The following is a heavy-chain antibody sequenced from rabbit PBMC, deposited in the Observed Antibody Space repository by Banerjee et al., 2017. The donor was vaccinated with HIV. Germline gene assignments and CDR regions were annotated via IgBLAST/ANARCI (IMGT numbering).Heavy chain of an antibody. J-gene: IGHJ4*01. CDR2: IDTNDGDT. Sequence: QQQLEESGGGLVKPGGTLTLTCKASGFSFSGILYMCWVRQAPGKGLEWIACIDTNDGDTDYANWPKGRFTISKTSSTTVTLQMTSLTAADTATYFCARGSATMTMVITGYYLNLWGQGTLVTVS. CDR1: GFSFSGILY. CDR3: ARGSATMTMVITGYYLNL. V-gene: IGHV1S45*01. D-gene: IGHD2-1*01.